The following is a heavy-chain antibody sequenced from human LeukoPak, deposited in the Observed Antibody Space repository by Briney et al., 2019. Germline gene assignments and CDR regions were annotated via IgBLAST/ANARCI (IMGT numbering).Heavy chain of an antibody. CDR2: INHSGST. D-gene: IGHD3-10*01. CDR1: GGSFSGYY. Sequence: PSETLSLTCAVYGGSFSGYYWSWIRQPPGKGLEWIGEINHSGSTNYNPSLKSRVTISVDTSKNQFSLKLSSVTAADTAVYYCARGPRRVAMVRGVSFDYWGQGTLVTVSS. J-gene: IGHJ4*02. V-gene: IGHV4-34*01. CDR3: ARGPRRVAMVRGVSFDY.